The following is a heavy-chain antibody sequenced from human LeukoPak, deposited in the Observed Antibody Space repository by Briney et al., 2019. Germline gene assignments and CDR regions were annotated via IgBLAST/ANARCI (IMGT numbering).Heavy chain of an antibody. J-gene: IGHJ4*02. CDR3: ARGQNGCDY. CDR2: ISSSGSSI. Sequence: KSGGSLRLSCAASGFTFSDYYMSWIRQAPGKGLEWVSYISSSGSSIYYADSVKGRITISRDNAKNSLSLQMNSLRGEDTGVYYCARGQNGCDYWGQGTLVTVSS. CDR1: GFTFSDYY. D-gene: IGHD2-8*01. V-gene: IGHV3-11*04.